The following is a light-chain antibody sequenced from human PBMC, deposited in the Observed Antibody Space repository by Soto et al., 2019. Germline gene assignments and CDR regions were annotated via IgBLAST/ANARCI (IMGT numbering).Light chain of an antibody. CDR2: AAT. J-gene: IGKJ2*01. V-gene: IGKV1-39*01. CDR3: QQSDHSPMYT. Sequence: DIQMTQSPSSLSASVGDRVTITCRASQSISTSLNWYQQKPGIAPKLLIYAATTLQSGVPSRFRGSGSGTEFTLTISGLQPEDFATNYCQQSDHSPMYTFGQGTDLEIK. CDR1: QSISTS.